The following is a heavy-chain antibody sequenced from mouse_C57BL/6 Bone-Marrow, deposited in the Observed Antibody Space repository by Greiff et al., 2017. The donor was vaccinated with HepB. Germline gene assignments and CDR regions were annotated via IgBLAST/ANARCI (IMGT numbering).Heavy chain of an antibody. CDR2: ISNGGGST. CDR3: ARRGHGSSGFAY. Sequence: EVKLEESGGGLVQPGGSLKLSCAASGFTFSDYYMYWVRQTPEKRLEWVAYISNGGGSTYYPDTVKGRFTISRDNAKNTLYLQMSRLKSEDTAMYYCARRGHGSSGFAYWGQGTLVTVSA. J-gene: IGHJ3*01. D-gene: IGHD1-1*01. CDR1: GFTFSDYY. V-gene: IGHV5-12*01.